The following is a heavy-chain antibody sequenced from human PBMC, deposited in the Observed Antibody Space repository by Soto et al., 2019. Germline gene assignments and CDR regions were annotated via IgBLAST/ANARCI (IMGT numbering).Heavy chain of an antibody. V-gene: IGHV2-5*02. CDR3: AHKVVVGYPYDYYYGMDV. CDR2: MCWDDDK. D-gene: IGHD2-15*01. CDR1: GFSLSTSGVG. J-gene: IGHJ6*02. Sequence: QITLKESGPTLVKPTQTLTLTCTFSGFSLSTSGVGVGWIRQPPGKALEGLALMCWDDDKRDSPSLKSRLTITKDSSKNQVVLTMPNMDPVDTATYYCAHKVVVGYPYDYYYGMDVWGQGTTVTVSS.